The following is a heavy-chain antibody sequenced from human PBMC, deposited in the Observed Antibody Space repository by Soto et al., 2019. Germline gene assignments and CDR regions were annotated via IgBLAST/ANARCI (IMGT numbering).Heavy chain of an antibody. CDR2: IYYSGST. Sequence: QLQLQESGPGLVKPSETLSLTCTVSGGSISSSSYYWGWIRQPPGKGLEWIGSIYYSGSTYYNPSLKSRVTISVDTSKNQFSLKLSSVTAADTAVYYCASPIAAAGPLGIDYWGQGTLVTVSS. V-gene: IGHV4-39*01. CDR1: GGSISSSSYY. J-gene: IGHJ4*02. CDR3: ASPIAAAGPLGIDY. D-gene: IGHD6-13*01.